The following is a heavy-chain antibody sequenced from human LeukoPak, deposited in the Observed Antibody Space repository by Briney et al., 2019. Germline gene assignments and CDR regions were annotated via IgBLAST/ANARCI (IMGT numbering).Heavy chain of an antibody. V-gene: IGHV4-34*01. J-gene: IGHJ6*03. CDR1: GGSFSGYY. CDR2: INHSGST. CDR3: ASHGDYAPPYYYYYMDV. D-gene: IGHD4-17*01. Sequence: SETLSLTCAVYGGSFSGYYWSWIRQPPGKGLEWIGEINHSGSTNYNPSLKSRVTISVDTSKNQFSLKLSSVTAADTAVYYCASHGDYAPPYYYYYMDVWGKGTTVTVSS.